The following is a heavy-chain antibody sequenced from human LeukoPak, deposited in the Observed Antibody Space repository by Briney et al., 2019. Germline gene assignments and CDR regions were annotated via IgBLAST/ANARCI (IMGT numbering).Heavy chain of an antibody. D-gene: IGHD3-10*01. V-gene: IGHV1-18*01. J-gene: IGHJ6*02. CDR2: ISAYNGNT. CDR3: ASPSPVLLWFGELSWTYGMDV. Sequence: ASVKVSCKASGYTFTNTGICWVRQAPGQGLEWMGWISAYNGNTNYAQKLQGRVTMTTDTSTSTAYMELRSLRSDDTAVYYCASPSPVLLWFGELSWTYGMDVWGQGTTVTVSS. CDR1: GYTFTNTG.